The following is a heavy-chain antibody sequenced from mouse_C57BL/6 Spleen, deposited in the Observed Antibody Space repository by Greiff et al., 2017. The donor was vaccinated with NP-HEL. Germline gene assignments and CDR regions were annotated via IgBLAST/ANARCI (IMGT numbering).Heavy chain of an antibody. CDR3: HWDGSYFDY. CDR2: IDPETGGT. J-gene: IGHJ2*01. V-gene: IGHV1-15*01. CDR1: GYTFTDYE. Sequence: QVQLQQSGAELVRPGASVTLSCKASGYTFTDYEMHWVKQTPVHGLEWIGAIDPETGGTAYNQKVKGKAILTADKSSSTAYMELRSLTSEDSAVYYCHWDGSYFDYWGQGTTLTVSS. D-gene: IGHD4-1*01.